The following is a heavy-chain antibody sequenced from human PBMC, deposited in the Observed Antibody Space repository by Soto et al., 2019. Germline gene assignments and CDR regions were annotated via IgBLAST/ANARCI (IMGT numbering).Heavy chain of an antibody. CDR2: ISGSGGST. CDR1: GFTFSSYA. V-gene: IGHV3-23*01. J-gene: IGHJ5*02. D-gene: IGHD6-13*01. Sequence: EVQLLESGGGLVQPGGSLRLSCAASGFTFSSYAMSWVRRAPGKGLEWVSAISGSGGSTYYADSVKGRFTISRDNSKNTLYLQMNSLRAEDTAVYYCAKAGYSSSWRGNWFDPWGQGTLVTVSS. CDR3: AKAGYSSSWRGNWFDP.